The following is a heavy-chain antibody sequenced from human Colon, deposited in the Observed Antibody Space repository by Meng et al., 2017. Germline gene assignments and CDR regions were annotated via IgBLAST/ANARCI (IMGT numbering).Heavy chain of an antibody. J-gene: IGHJ4*02. CDR3: ARGRRDGYNLDY. D-gene: IGHD5-24*01. Sequence: VQLGVPGGALFHPGGSLGLSCAASGFTFSSYWMHWVRQAPGKGLVWVSRINRDGSSTSYADSVKGRFTISRDDAKNTLYLQMNSLRAEDTAVYYCARGRRDGYNLDYWGQGTLVTVSS. V-gene: IGHV3-74*01. CDR2: INRDGSST. CDR1: GFTFSSYW.